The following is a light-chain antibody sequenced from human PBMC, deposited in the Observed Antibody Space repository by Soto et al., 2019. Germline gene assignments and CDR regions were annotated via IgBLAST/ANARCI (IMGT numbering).Light chain of an antibody. CDR2: EVS. CDR1: SSDVGAYNY. CDR3: SAFATSRAYV. J-gene: IGLJ1*01. V-gene: IGLV2-14*01. Sequence: QSVLTQPASVSGSLGQSITISCTGTSSDVGAYNYVSWYQQQSGKAPKLLIHEVSSRPAGVSDRFSGSKSGNTASLTISGLQAEDEADYYCSAFATSRAYVFGIGTKVTVL.